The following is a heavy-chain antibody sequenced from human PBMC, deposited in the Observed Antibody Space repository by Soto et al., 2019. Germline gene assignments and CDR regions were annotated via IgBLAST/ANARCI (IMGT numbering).Heavy chain of an antibody. J-gene: IGHJ5*02. D-gene: IGHD3-3*01. CDR2: IIPIFGTA. Sequence: GASVKVSCKASGGTFSSYAISWVRQAPGQGLEWMGGIIPIFGTANYAQKFQGRVTITADESTSTAYMELSSLRSEDTAVYYCARGAGTPYDFWSGYYAPYNWFDPWGQGTLVTVSS. CDR1: GGTFSSYA. V-gene: IGHV1-69*13. CDR3: ARGAGTPYDFWSGYYAPYNWFDP.